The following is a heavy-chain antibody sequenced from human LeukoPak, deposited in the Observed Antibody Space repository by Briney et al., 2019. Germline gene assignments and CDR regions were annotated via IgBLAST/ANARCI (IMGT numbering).Heavy chain of an antibody. CDR2: INHNGGNT. D-gene: IGHD1-1*01. Sequence: PGGSLRLSCAASGFTFSSYWMSWVRQAPGKGLEWVSTINHNGGNTYYADSVKGRFTISRDNSKNTLYLQMNSLRAEDTAVYYCAKVYVWNEYYFDYWGQGTLVTVSS. V-gene: IGHV3-23*01. CDR1: GFTFSSYW. J-gene: IGHJ4*02. CDR3: AKVYVWNEYYFDY.